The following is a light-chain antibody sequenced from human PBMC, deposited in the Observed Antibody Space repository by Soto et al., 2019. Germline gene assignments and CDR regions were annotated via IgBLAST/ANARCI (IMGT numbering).Light chain of an antibody. CDR1: GIDDYDYNF. CDR3: STFAVSPVI. Sequence: QSALTQPPSASGSAGHSVTIPCTGTGIDDYDYNFVSWYQHHPGKVHKLIIFEVNKRPSGVPDRFSGSKSGTTASLTVSGLQADDEADYYCSTFAVSPVIFGGGTKLTVL. J-gene: IGLJ2*01. V-gene: IGLV2-8*01. CDR2: EVN.